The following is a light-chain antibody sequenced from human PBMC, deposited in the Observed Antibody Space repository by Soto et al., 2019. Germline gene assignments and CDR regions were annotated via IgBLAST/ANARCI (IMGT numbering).Light chain of an antibody. V-gene: IGKV3-20*01. Sequence: EIMLTQSPVTLSLSPGEGATLSCRASQSVAGSYLAWYQQKPGRTPRLLIYDASSRATGIPDRFSGGGSGTDFTLTISRLEPEDFAVYYCQQFSSYPLTFGGGTKVDI. J-gene: IGKJ4*01. CDR3: QQFSSYPLT. CDR2: DAS. CDR1: QSVAGSY.